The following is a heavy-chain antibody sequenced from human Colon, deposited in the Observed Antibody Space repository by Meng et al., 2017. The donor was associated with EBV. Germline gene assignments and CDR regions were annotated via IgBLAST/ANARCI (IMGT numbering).Heavy chain of an antibody. CDR1: GLTFSSYG. D-gene: IGHD5-12*01. CDR2: IWFDGSNK. V-gene: IGHV3-33*01. Sequence: QVQLVESGXGVVQPGXSLRRPCEASGLTFSSYGMHWVRQAPGKGLEWVAVIWFDGSNKYYADSVKGRFTISRDNSKSTLYLQMNSLRAEDTAVYYCARDGDGRYNWYFDLWGRGTLVTVSS. CDR3: ARDGDGRYNWYFDL. J-gene: IGHJ2*01.